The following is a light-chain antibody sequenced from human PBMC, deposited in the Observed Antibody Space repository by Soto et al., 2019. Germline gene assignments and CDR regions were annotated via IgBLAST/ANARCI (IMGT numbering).Light chain of an antibody. CDR2: KAS. V-gene: IGKV1-5*03. CDR3: QQYYSYAPYT. CDR1: QSISSR. J-gene: IGKJ2*01. Sequence: DIQMTQSPSTLSASVGDRVTITCRASQSISSRLAWYQQKPGKAPKLLIYKASSLDSGVPSSLSGSGSGTEFTLTISSLQPDDFATYYCQQYYSYAPYTCGQGTKLEIK.